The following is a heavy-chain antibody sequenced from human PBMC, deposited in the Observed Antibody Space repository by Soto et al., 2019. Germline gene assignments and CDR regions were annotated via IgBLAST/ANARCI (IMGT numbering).Heavy chain of an antibody. D-gene: IGHD3-3*01. CDR2: IIPIFGTA. CDR3: ARENSLRFLEWSTGHYYYGMDV. J-gene: IGHJ6*02. CDR1: GGTFSSYA. Sequence: GASVKVSCKASGGTFSSYAISWVRQATGQGLEWMGGIIPIFGTANYAQKFQGRVTITADESTSTAYMELSSLRSEDTAVYYCARENSLRFLEWSTGHYYYGMDVWGQGTTVTVSS. V-gene: IGHV1-69*13.